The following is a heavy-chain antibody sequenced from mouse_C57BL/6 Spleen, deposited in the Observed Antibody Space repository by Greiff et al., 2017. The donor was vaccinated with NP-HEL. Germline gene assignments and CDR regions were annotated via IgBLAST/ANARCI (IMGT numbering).Heavy chain of an antibody. Sequence: VQLQQSGAELVKPGASVKMSCKASGYTFTSYWITWVKQRPGQGLEWIGDIYPGSGSTNYNEKFKSKATLTVDTSSSTAYMQLSSLTSEDSAVYYCARTYYDPYYAMDYWGQGTSVTVSS. CDR2: IYPGSGST. V-gene: IGHV1-55*01. CDR3: ARTYYDPYYAMDY. D-gene: IGHD2-4*01. J-gene: IGHJ4*01. CDR1: GYTFTSYW.